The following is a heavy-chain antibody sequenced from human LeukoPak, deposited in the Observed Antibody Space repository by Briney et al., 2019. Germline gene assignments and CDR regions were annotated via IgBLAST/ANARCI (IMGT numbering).Heavy chain of an antibody. Sequence: PSETLSLTCTVSGGSISSYYWSWIRQPAGKGLEWIGRIYTSGSTNYSPSLKSRVTMSVDTSKNQFSLKLSSVTAADTAVYYCARVSHYYDSSGLDYWGQGTLVTVSS. J-gene: IGHJ4*02. CDR3: ARVSHYYDSSGLDY. CDR1: GGSISSYY. V-gene: IGHV4-4*07. CDR2: IYTSGST. D-gene: IGHD3-22*01.